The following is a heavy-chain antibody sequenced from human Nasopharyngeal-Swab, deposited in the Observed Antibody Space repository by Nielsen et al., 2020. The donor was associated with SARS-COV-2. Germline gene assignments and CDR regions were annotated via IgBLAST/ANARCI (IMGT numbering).Heavy chain of an antibody. CDR1: GASITASY. CDR3: ARSTYYFGAGSSYNYYFDN. J-gene: IGHJ4*02. Sequence: SETLSLTCTVSGASITASYWSWIRQPPGKGLEWIGYIYYSGKTNYNPSLKSRLTMSLDMSKNQITLNLRSVTAADTAVYFCARSTYYFGAGSSYNYYFDNWGQGTLVTVSS. CDR2: IYYSGKT. V-gene: IGHV4-59*08. D-gene: IGHD3-10*01.